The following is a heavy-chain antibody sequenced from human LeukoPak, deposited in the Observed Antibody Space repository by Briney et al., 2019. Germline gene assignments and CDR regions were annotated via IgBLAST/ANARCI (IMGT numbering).Heavy chain of an antibody. V-gene: IGHV7-4-1*02. D-gene: IGHD1-26*01. CDR1: GYTFTSYA. CDR3: ARDLRIVGATVDAFDI. J-gene: IGHJ3*02. Sequence: ASVTVSFKSSGYTFTSYAMNWVRQARGQGLEWMGWINTNTGNPTYVQGFTGRFVSSLATSVSTAYLKISSLKAEDTAVYYCARDLRIVGATVDAFDIWGQGTMATVSS. CDR2: INTNTGNP.